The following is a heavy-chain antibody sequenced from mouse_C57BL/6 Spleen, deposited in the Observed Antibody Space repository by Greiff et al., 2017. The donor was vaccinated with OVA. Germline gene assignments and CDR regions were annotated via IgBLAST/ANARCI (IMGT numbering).Heavy chain of an antibody. CDR1: GFTINSDCY. J-gene: IGHJ4*01. CDR2: TFYSGIT. CDR3: ATALVFYYAMAY. Sequence: EVQLQQSGPRLVRPSQTVSLTCTVTGFTINSDCYWMWIRQFPGNKLEYSGNTFYSGITYYNPSLESRTYITRDTSTNQFSLKLSSVTTEDTATYYCATALVFYYAMAYWGQGTSVTVSS. V-gene: IGHV3-3*01.